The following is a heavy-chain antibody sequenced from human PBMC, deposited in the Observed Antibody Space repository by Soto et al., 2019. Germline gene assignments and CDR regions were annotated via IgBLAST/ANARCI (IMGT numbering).Heavy chain of an antibody. CDR2: IYYSGST. D-gene: IGHD3-10*01. J-gene: IGHJ4*02. V-gene: IGHV4-61*01. CDR1: GGSVSSVNYY. CDR3: ASFREQPHFFDY. Sequence: QVQLQESGPGLVKPSETLSLTCTVSGGSVSSVNYYWSWNRQPPGKGLEWIAYIYYSGSTNYNPLLKSRVTISVDTSKNQFSLKLSSVTAADTAVYYCASFREQPHFFDYWGQGALVTVSS.